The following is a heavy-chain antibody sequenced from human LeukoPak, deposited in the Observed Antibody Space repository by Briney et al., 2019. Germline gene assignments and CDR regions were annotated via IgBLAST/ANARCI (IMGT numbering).Heavy chain of an antibody. CDR2: TYFRSKWYN. J-gene: IGHJ4*02. CDR3: ARDRYSSDWNVHFFDY. V-gene: IGHV6-1*01. D-gene: IGHD6-19*01. Sequence: SQTLSLTCVISGDSISTNSAAWNWIRQSPSRGLEWLGRTYFRSKWYNDYAVSVKSRMTINPDTSKNQFSLQLNSVSPEDTAVYYCARDRYSSDWNVHFFDYWGQGTLVTVSS. CDR1: GDSISTNSAA.